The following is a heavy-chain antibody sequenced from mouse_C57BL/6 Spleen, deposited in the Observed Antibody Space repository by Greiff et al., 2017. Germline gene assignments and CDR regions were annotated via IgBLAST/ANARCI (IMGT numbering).Heavy chain of an antibody. CDR3: ARVHYELFDY. CDR1: GYTFTDYN. D-gene: IGHD2-4*01. V-gene: IGHV1-18*01. CDR2: INPNNGGT. Sequence: VQLQQSGPELVKPGASVTIPCKASGYTFTDYNMDWVKQSHGKSLEWIGDINPNNGGTIYNQKFKGKATLTVDKSSSTAYMELRRLTSEDTAVYYCARVHYELFDYWGQGTTLTVSS. J-gene: IGHJ2*01.